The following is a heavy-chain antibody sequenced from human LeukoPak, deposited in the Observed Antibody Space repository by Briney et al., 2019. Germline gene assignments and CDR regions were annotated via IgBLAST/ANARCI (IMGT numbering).Heavy chain of an antibody. J-gene: IGHJ5*02. CDR1: GGSFSGYY. Sequence: SETLSLTCAVYGGSFSGYYWSWIRQPPGKGLEWIGEINHSGSTNYNPSLKSRVTISVDTSKNQFSLKLSSVTAADTAVYYCARQDGYYDSSGYPWNWFDPWGQGTLVTVSS. V-gene: IGHV4-34*01. D-gene: IGHD3-22*01. CDR3: ARQDGYYDSSGYPWNWFDP. CDR2: INHSGST.